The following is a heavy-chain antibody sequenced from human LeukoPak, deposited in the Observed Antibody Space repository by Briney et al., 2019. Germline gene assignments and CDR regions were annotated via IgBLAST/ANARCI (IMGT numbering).Heavy chain of an antibody. Sequence: PGGSLRLSCAASGFTVSSNYMNWVRQAPEKGLEWVSIIYSRGSTYYADSVKGRFTISGDDSKNTVYLQMNSLRAEDAAVYYCASGGLWARKYYSDHFDYWGQGTLVTVSS. J-gene: IGHJ4*02. CDR1: GFTVSSNY. CDR2: IYSRGST. D-gene: IGHD3-10*01. CDR3: ASGGLWARKYYSDHFDY. V-gene: IGHV3-53*01.